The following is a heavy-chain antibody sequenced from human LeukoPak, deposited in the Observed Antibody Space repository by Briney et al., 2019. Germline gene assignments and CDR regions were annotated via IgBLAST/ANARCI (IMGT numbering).Heavy chain of an antibody. CDR2: ISSSSSYI. D-gene: IGHD2-15*01. CDR3: ARDAPVVAATYYYYYYGMDV. Sequence: PGGSLRLSCAASGFTFSSYSMNWVRQAPGKGLEWVSSISSSSSYIYYADSVKGRFTISRDNAKNSLYLQMNSLRAEDTAVYYCARDAPVVAATYYYYYYGMDVRGQGTTVTVSS. CDR1: GFTFSSYS. J-gene: IGHJ6*02. V-gene: IGHV3-21*01.